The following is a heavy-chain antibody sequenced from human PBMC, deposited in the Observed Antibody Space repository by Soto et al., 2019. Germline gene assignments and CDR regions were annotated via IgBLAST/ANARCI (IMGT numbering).Heavy chain of an antibody. D-gene: IGHD3-22*01. CDR2: IYYSGST. V-gene: IGHV4-59*01. J-gene: IGHJ6*02. CDR1: GGSIISYY. Sequence: SETLSLTCTVSGGSIISYYWSWIRQPPGKGLEWIGYIYYSGSTNYNPSLKSRVTISVDTSKNQFSLKLSSVTAADTAVYYCARLVVIPNYYYGMDVWGQGTTVTVSS. CDR3: ARLVVIPNYYYGMDV.